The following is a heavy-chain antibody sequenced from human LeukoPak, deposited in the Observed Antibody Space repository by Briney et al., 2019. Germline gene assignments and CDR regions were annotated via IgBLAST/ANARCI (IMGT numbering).Heavy chain of an antibody. CDR1: GFTFDDYA. D-gene: IGHD5-24*01. J-gene: IGHJ4*02. CDR3: ARPTDERSQFDY. CDR2: ISWNSGSI. V-gene: IGHV3-9*01. Sequence: PGGSLRLSCAASGFTFDDYAMHWVRQAPGKGLEWVSGISWNSGSIGYADSVKGRFTISRDNSKNTLYLQMNSLRAEDTAVYYCARPTDERSQFDYWGQGTLVTVSS.